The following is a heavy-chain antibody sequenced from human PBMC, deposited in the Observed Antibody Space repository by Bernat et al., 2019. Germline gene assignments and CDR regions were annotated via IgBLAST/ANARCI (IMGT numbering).Heavy chain of an antibody. J-gene: IGHJ6*02. V-gene: IGHV3-30*18. D-gene: IGHD6-19*01. CDR1: GFTFSSYG. CDR2: ISYDGSNK. Sequence: QVQLVESGGGVVQPGRSLRLSCAASGFTFSSYGMHWVRQAPGKGLEWVAVISYDGSNKYYADSVKGRFTISRDNSKNTLYLQMNSLRAEDTAVYYCAKEGGYSSGWYNSDYCYGMDVWGQGTTVTVSS. CDR3: AKEGGYSSGWYNSDYCYGMDV.